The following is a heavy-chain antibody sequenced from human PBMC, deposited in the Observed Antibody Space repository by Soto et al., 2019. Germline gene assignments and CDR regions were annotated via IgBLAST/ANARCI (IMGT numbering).Heavy chain of an antibody. CDR3: ANGYPYCPSTSCSPGHHYIMYX. D-gene: IGHD2-2*01. Sequence: GSLRLSFAASGLTFNMYAMSWVRQAPGEGLEWVSTIRHSGDSKYYADSVKVRFTIYRDNSENMLYLQMKSLRDDDTALYFRANGYPYCPSTSCSPGHHYIMYXWGQVTRVTVS. CDR2: IRHSGDSK. J-gene: IGHJ6*02. V-gene: IGHV3-23*01. CDR1: GLTFNMYA.